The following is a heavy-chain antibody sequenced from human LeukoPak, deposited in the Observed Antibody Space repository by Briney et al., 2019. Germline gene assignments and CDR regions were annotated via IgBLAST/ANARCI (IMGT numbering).Heavy chain of an antibody. V-gene: IGHV4-61*01. J-gene: IGHJ6*02. CDR2: IYYSGST. D-gene: IGHD2-2*01. CDR3: ARTLGYCSSTSCYYYYYYGMDV. Sequence: PSQTLSLTCTVSGGSVSSGSYYWSWIRQHPGKGLEWIGYIYYSGSTNYNPSLKSRVTISVDTSKNQFSLKLSSVTAADTAVYYCARTLGYCSSTSCYYYYYYGMDVWGQGTTVTVSS. CDR1: GGSVSSGSYY.